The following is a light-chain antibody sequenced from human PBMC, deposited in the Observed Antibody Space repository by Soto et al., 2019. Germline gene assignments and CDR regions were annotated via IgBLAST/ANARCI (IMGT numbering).Light chain of an antibody. Sequence: QSVLTQPPSASGTPGQRVTISCSGSSSNIGSNYVYWYQQLQGTAPKLLIYRNNQRPSGGPDRFSCSKSGTSASLAISGLRSEAEADDYCSAWADSLSGYVVFGGGTQLTVL. CDR1: SSNIGSNY. V-gene: IGLV1-47*01. J-gene: IGLJ2*01. CDR3: SAWADSLSGYVV. CDR2: RNN.